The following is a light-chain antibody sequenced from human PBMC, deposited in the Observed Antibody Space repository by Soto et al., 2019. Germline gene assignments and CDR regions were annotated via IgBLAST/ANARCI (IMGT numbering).Light chain of an antibody. J-gene: IGLJ3*02. Sequence: QSALTQPPSASGSPGQSVAISCTGTSSDVGGYNYVSWYQQHPGKAPKLMIYQVSNRPSGVSNRFSGSKSGNTASLTISGLQPEDEADYYCSSYIRMIVRVFGGGTKVTVL. CDR3: SSYIRMIVRV. V-gene: IGLV2-14*01. CDR1: SSDVGGYNY. CDR2: QVS.